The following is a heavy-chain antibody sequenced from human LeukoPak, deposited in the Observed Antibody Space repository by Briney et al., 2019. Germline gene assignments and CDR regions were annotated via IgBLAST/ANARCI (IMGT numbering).Heavy chain of an antibody. CDR3: ARHWARAYRAYDSSGYSAFDI. CDR2: IYYSEST. J-gene: IGHJ3*02. D-gene: IGHD3-22*01. Sequence: PSETLSLTCTVSGGSISSYYWSWIRQPPGKGLEWIGYIYYSESTNYNPSLKSRVTISVDTSKNQFSLKLSSVTAADTAVYYCARHWARAYRAYDSSGYSAFDIWGQGTMVTVSS. V-gene: IGHV4-59*08. CDR1: GGSISSYY.